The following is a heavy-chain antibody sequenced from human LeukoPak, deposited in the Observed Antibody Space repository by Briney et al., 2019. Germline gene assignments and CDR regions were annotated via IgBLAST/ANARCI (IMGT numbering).Heavy chain of an antibody. J-gene: IGHJ4*02. CDR2: INPSSGAS. V-gene: IGHV1-46*01. CDR3: ARGRTTVTSVFDY. D-gene: IGHD4-11*01. CDR1: GYSFTSYW. Sequence: GESLKISCKGSGYSFTSYWIGWVRQMPGKGLEWMGIINPSSGASRYAQKFQGRVTMTRDMSTSTVYMELSSLRSEDTALYYCARGRTTVTSVFDYWGQGTLVTVSS.